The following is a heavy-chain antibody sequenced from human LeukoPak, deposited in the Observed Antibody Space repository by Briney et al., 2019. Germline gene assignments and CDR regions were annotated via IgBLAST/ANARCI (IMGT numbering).Heavy chain of an antibody. J-gene: IGHJ4*02. V-gene: IGHV4-34*01. CDR3: ARGPLKNSSRIAAAGTSGY. CDR2: INHSGST. D-gene: IGHD6-13*01. CDR1: GFTFSSYA. Sequence: PGGSLRLSCSASGFTFSSYAMHWVRQAPGKGLEWIGEINHSGSTNYNPSLKSRVTISVDTSKNQFSLKLSSVTAADTAVYYCARGPLKNSSRIAAAGTSGYWGQGTLVTVSS.